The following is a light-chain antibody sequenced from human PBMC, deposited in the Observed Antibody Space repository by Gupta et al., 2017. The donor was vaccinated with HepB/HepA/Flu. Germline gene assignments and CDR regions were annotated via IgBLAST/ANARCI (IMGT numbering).Light chain of an antibody. CDR1: QSISSH. Sequence: IQMTQSPSSLSASIGDRVTITCRASQSISSHLNWYQQKPGKAPSLLIFAASNLQAGVPSRFSGSGSGSDFTLTVSSLQPEDFATYYCHQTSSLPFTFGPGTKLDIK. V-gene: IGKV1-39*01. CDR2: AAS. CDR3: HQTSSLPFT. J-gene: IGKJ3*01.